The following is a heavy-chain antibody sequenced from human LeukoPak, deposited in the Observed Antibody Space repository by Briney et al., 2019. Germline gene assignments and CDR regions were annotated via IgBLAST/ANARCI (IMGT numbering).Heavy chain of an antibody. J-gene: IGHJ6*02. D-gene: IGHD2-8*02. V-gene: IGHV3-74*01. Sequence: GGSLRLSCAASGFTLSGYWMHWVRQAPGEGLVWVSRIDPDGITTNYADSVKGRFTTSRDNARNTLYLQMNSLTAEGTALYYCTRVQAGRSGLMDVWGRGTTVTVSS. CDR3: TRVQAGRSGLMDV. CDR2: IDPDGITT. CDR1: GFTLSGYW.